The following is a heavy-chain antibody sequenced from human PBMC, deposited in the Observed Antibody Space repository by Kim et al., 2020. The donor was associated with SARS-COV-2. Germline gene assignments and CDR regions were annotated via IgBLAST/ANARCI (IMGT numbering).Heavy chain of an antibody. Sequence: GGSLRLSCAASGFTFSRYAMSWVRQAPGKGLDWVSAISGSGARTYYADSVKGRFTISRDNSKNTVYLQMNSLRAEDTAVYYCAKDSGNYYGDQLDYWGQGTLVTVSS. CDR3: AKDSGNYYGDQLDY. CDR2: ISGSGART. D-gene: IGHD4-17*01. J-gene: IGHJ4*02. V-gene: IGHV3-23*01. CDR1: GFTFSRYA.